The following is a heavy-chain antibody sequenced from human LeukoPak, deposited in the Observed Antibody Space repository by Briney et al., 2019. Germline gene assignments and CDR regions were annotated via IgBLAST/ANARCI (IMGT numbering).Heavy chain of an antibody. CDR2: ISSSSSYI. V-gene: IGHV3-21*01. J-gene: IGHJ4*02. CDR3: ASSGIFGVVEGG. Sequence: GGSLRLSCAASGFTFSSYSMNWVRQAPGKGLEWVSSISSSSSYIYYADSVKGRFTISRDNAKNSLYLQMNSLRAEDTAVYYCASSGIFGVVEGGWGQGTLVTVSP. CDR1: GFTFSSYS. D-gene: IGHD3-3*01.